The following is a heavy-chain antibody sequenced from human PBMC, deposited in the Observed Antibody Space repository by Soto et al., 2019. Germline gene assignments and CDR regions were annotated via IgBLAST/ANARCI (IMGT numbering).Heavy chain of an antibody. Sequence: VVSLRLSGAASGVSFNSYDMHWVRQAPGKGPEWVAIISYDGSNTYYSDSVRGRFTISRDNSKDTLYLQMHSLRSEDTAIYYCARISRYCSGGDCHAWGQGTQVTVSS. CDR1: GVSFNSYD. J-gene: IGHJ5*02. CDR3: ARISRYCSGGDCHA. V-gene: IGHV3-30*03. D-gene: IGHD2-15*01. CDR2: ISYDGSNT.